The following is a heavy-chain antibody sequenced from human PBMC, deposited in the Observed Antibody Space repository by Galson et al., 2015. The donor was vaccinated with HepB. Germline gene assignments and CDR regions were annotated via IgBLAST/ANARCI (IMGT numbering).Heavy chain of an antibody. D-gene: IGHD3-10*01. CDR3: ARSPARPPGGYYYYYMDV. CDR2: ISSSRTCI. J-gene: IGHJ6*03. Sequence: SLRLSCAASGFTFSSYAMSWVRQAPGKGLEWVSSISSSRTCIYYADSLKGRFTISRDNAKNSLYLQMNSLRAEDTAVYYCARSPARPPGGYYYYYMDVWGKGTTVAVSS. V-gene: IGHV3-21*01. CDR1: GFTFSSYA.